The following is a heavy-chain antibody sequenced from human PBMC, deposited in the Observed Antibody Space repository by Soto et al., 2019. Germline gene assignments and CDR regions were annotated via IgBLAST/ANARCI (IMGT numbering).Heavy chain of an antibody. CDR3: ARDRDSSGYYVDY. CDR2: ILHDGSNK. V-gene: IGHV3-30-3*01. Sequence: QVQLVESGGGVVQPGRSLRLSCAVSGFTFSHYGMHWVRQAPGKRLEWVAVILHDGSNKYYGDSVKGRFTISRDNSNNTLYLQMNTMRAEDTAVYYCARDRDSSGYYVDYWGQGTLVTVSS. J-gene: IGHJ4*02. CDR1: GFTFSHYG. D-gene: IGHD3-22*01.